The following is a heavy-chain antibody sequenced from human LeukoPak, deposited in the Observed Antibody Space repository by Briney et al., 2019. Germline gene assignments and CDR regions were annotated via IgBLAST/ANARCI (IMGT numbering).Heavy chain of an antibody. V-gene: IGHV7-4-1*02. CDR2: INTNTGNP. D-gene: IGHD6-19*01. CDR3: ARGTVAGIRWFDY. Sequence: ASVKVSCKASGYSFSNYVMNWVRQAPGQGLEWMGWINTNTGNPTYAQGFTGRFVFSLDTSVSTAYLQISSLKAEDTAVYFCARGTVAGIRWFDYWGQGTLVTVSS. J-gene: IGHJ4*02. CDR1: GYSFSNYV.